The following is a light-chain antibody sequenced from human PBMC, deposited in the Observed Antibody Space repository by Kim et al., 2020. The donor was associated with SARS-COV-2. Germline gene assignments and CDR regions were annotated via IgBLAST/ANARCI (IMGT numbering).Light chain of an antibody. CDR3: STWDDSGSGRV. CDR2: NTN. J-gene: IGLJ3*02. CDR1: NSNIGGHL. Sequence: GPTVTISCSGSNSNIGGHLMFWYQHLPGMAPKLLIYNTNQRPSGVPGRFSSSKSGTSASLAISGLRSEDEGDYYCSTWDDSGSGRVFGGGTQLTVL. V-gene: IGLV1-47*02.